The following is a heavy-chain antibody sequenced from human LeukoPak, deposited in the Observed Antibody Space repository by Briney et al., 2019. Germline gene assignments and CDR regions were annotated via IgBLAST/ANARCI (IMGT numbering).Heavy chain of an antibody. CDR3: ARDHSSGWYSDYFDY. V-gene: IGHV3-33*01. CDR1: GFTFSSYG. D-gene: IGHD6-19*01. J-gene: IGHJ4*02. Sequence: GGSLRLSCAASGFTFSSYGMHWVRQAPGKGLEWVAVIWYDGSNKYYADSVKGRFTISRDNSRNTLYLQMNSLRAEDTAVYYCARDHSSGWYSDYFDYWGQGTLVTVSS. CDR2: IWYDGSNK.